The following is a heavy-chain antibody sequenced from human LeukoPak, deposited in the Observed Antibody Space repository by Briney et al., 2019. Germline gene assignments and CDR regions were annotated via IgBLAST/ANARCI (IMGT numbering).Heavy chain of an antibody. CDR2: ISVSGGST. V-gene: IGHV3-23*01. CDR1: GFTFSSYA. J-gene: IGHJ6*02. Sequence: GGSLRLSCAASGFTFSSYAMTWVRQAPGKGLEWVSTISVSGGSTYYADSAKGRFTISRDNSKNTLYLQMNSLRAEDTAVYYCAKYGRSGYSSGMDVWGQGTTVTVSS. CDR3: AKYGRSGYSSGMDV. D-gene: IGHD2-15*01.